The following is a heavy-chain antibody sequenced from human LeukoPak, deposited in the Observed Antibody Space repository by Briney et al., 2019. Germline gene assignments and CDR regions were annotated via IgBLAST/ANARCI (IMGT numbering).Heavy chain of an antibody. J-gene: IGHJ6*03. CDR2: ISYDGSNK. Sequence: GRSLRLSCAAYGFTLSSYGMHWVRQAPGKGLEWVAVISYDGSNKYYADSVKGRFTISRDNSKNTLYLQMNSLRAEDTAVYYCAKEGYSSSWYRVLPYYYYMDVWGKGTTVTISS. D-gene: IGHD6-13*01. CDR3: AKEGYSSSWYRVLPYYYYMDV. V-gene: IGHV3-30*18. CDR1: GFTLSSYG.